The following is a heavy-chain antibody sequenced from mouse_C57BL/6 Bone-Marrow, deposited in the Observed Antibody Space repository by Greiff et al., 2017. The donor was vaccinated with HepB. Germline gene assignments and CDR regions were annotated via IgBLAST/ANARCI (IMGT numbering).Heavy chain of an antibody. CDR2: IDPANGNT. J-gene: IGHJ4*01. V-gene: IGHV14-3*01. CDR3: AVTTVVATSADAMDY. CDR1: GFNIKNTY. Sequence: EVNVVESVAELVRPGASVKLSCTASGFNIKNTYMHWVKQRPEQGLEWIGRIDPANGNTKYAPKFQGKATITADTSSNTAYLQLSSLTAEDTAIYYGAVTTVVATSADAMDYWGQGTSVTVSS. D-gene: IGHD1-1*01.